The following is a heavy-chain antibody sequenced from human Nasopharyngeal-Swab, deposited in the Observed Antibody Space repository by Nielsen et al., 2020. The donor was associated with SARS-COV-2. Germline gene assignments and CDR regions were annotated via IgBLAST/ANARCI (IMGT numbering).Heavy chain of an antibody. J-gene: IGHJ3*02. CDR3: ARDGGRMYSPRAFDI. D-gene: IGHD3-16*01. CDR2: IYYSGST. Sequence: SETLSLTCSVSGSSINNYYWSWIRQPPGRGLEWIGYIYYSGSTNYNPSLKSRVTISVDTSKNQFSLKLSSVTAADTAVYYCARDGGRMYSPRAFDIWGQGTMVTVSS. CDR1: GSSINNYY. V-gene: IGHV4-59*01.